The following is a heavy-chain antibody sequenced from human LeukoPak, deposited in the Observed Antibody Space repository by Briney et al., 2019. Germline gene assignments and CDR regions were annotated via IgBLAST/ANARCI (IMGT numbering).Heavy chain of an antibody. CDR1: GYTFNGYY. CDR3: ARDWNSELLWFGELSHPYYYYYYGMDV. D-gene: IGHD3-10*01. J-gene: IGHJ6*02. V-gene: IGHV1-2*02. Sequence: GASVKVSWKASGYTFNGYYMHWVRQAPGQGLEWMGWINPNSGGTNYAQKFQGRVTMTRNTSISTAYMELSRLRSDDTAVYYCARDWNSELLWFGELSHPYYYYYYGMDVWGQGTTVTVSS. CDR2: INPNSGGT.